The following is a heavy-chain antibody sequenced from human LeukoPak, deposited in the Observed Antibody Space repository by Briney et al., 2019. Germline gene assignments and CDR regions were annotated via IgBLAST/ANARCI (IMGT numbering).Heavy chain of an antibody. CDR1: GGSISSGDYY. J-gene: IGHJ5*02. CDR3: ARHDYAGGWFDP. CDR2: IYYIGST. V-gene: IGHV4-31*03. Sequence: PSQTLSLTCTVSGGSISSGDYYWRWIRQHPGTGLEWIGYIYYIGSTYYNPSLKSRATISVDTSKKQFSVKLSSVTAADTAVYYCARHDYAGGWFDPWGQGTLVTVSS. D-gene: IGHD4-23*01.